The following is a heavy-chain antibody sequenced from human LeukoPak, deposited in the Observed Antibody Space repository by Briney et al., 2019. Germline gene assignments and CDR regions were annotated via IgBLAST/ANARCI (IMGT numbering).Heavy chain of an antibody. Sequence: GGSLRLSCAASGFSFSTYWMSWVRQAPGKGLEWVANIKQDGSEKYYVDSAKGRFTISRDNAKNSLYLQMNSLRAEDTAVYYCATDLGSSRPNFWGQGILITVSS. D-gene: IGHD6-13*01. J-gene: IGHJ4*02. CDR2: IKQDGSEK. CDR1: GFSFSTYW. V-gene: IGHV3-7*01. CDR3: ATDLGSSRPNF.